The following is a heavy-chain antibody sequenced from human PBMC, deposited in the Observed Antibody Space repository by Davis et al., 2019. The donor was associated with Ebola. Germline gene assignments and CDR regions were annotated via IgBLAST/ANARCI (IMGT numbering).Heavy chain of an antibody. V-gene: IGHV3-66*01. CDR1: GFTVSSNY. D-gene: IGHD2-15*01. J-gene: IGHJ4*02. Sequence: PGGSLRLSCAASGFTVSSNYMSWVRQAPGKGLEWVSVIYSGGSTYYADSVKGRFTISRDNSKNTLYLQMNSLRAEDTAVYYCASTVVVVGYYFDYWGQGTLVTVSS. CDR3: ASTVVVVGYYFDY. CDR2: IYSGGST.